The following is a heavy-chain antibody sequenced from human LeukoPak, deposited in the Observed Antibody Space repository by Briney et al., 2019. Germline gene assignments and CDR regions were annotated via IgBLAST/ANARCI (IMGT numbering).Heavy chain of an antibody. V-gene: IGHV3-9*01. Sequence: GGSLRLSCAASGFTFDDYAMHWVRQAPGKGLEWVSGISWNSGSIGCADSVKGRFTISRDNAKNSLYLQMNSLRAEDTALYYCAKDSRTLWFGELNYYYGMDVWGQGTTVTVSS. CDR3: AKDSRTLWFGELNYYYGMDV. CDR1: GFTFDDYA. CDR2: ISWNSGSI. D-gene: IGHD3-10*01. J-gene: IGHJ6*02.